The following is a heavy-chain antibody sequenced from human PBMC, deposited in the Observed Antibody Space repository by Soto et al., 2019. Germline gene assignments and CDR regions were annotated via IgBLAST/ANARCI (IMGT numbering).Heavy chain of an antibody. V-gene: IGHV4-59*01. Sequence: QVQLQESGPGLVKPSETLSLTCTVSGVSISSYYWSWIRQPPGKGLESIGYIYYSGSTNYNPSLKSRVTISVDTSKNQFFLKRSAVTAADTAVYYCARGRGGYCDLWGRGTLVTVSS. CDR1: GVSISSYY. CDR2: IYYSGST. J-gene: IGHJ2*01. CDR3: ARGRGGYCDL.